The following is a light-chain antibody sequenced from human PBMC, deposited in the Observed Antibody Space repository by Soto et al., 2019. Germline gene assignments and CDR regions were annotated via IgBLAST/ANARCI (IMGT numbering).Light chain of an antibody. V-gene: IGKV3-20*01. Sequence: EIVLPQSPGTLSLSPGASATLSCRASQSVSGSYLAWYQQKRGQAPRLLIYGASNRATGIPDRFSGSGSGTDFILTISRLEPEDFAVYDCQHYGSSWTFGQGTKVDIK. CDR3: QHYGSSWT. J-gene: IGKJ1*01. CDR2: GAS. CDR1: QSVSGSY.